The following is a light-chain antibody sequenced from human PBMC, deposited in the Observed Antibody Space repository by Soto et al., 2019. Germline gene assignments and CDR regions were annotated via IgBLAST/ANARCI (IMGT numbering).Light chain of an antibody. CDR2: EVN. Sequence: QSALTQPPSASGSPGQSVTISCTGTSSDVGGYNYVSWYQQHPGKAPKLMIYEVNKRPSGVPDRFSGSKSGNTASLTVSGLQAEDEADYYCSSYGGSNNLVFCGGTKLTVL. V-gene: IGLV2-8*01. CDR3: SSYGGSNNLV. J-gene: IGLJ2*01. CDR1: SSDVGGYNY.